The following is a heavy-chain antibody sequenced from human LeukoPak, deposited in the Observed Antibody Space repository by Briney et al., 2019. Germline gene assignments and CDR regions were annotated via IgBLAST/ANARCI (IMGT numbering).Heavy chain of an antibody. D-gene: IGHD4-17*01. CDR1: GFTFSSYS. CDR3: ARDGGYGDYGGKSCYYGMDV. CDR2: ISGSSSYI. J-gene: IGHJ6*02. V-gene: IGHV3-21*01. Sequence: GGSLRLSCAASGFTFSSYSMNWVRQAPGKGLEWVSSISGSSSYIYYADSVKGRFTISRDNAKNSLYLQMNSLRAEDTAVYYCARDGGYGDYGGKSCYYGMDVWGQGTTVTVSS.